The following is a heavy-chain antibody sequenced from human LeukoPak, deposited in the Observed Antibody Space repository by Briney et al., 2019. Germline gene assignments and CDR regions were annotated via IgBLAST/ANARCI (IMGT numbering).Heavy chain of an antibody. J-gene: IGHJ6*03. V-gene: IGHV1-69*06. CDR1: GGTFSSYA. D-gene: IGHD3-3*01. CDR2: IIPIFGTA. CDR3: ARASTYYDFWSGYSDFYYYYMDV. Sequence: SVKVSCKASGGTFSSYAISWVRQAPGQGLEWMGGIIPIFGTANYAQKFQGRVTITADKSTSTAYMELSSLRSEDTAVYYCARASTYYDFWSGYSDFYYYYMDVWGKGTTVTVSS.